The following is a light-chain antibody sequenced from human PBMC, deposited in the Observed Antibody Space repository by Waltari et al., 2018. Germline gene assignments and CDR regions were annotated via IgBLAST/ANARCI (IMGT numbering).Light chain of an antibody. CDR2: ETK. V-gene: IGLV1-51*02. J-gene: IGLJ3*02. CDR1: SPTIGNNY. CDR3: GAWDGSLSAGV. Sequence: QSVLTQPPSVSAAPGQKVTISCSGSSPTIGNNYVSWYPQLPGTAPKLLIYETKRGPSGMPDRFCASNTATSVTLGFTGRQTGDEADYYCGAWDGSLSAGVFGEETKLTVL.